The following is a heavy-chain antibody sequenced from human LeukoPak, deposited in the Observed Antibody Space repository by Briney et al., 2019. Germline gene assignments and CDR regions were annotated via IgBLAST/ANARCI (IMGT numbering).Heavy chain of an antibody. CDR3: ARWVDNGGNGCYFDY. D-gene: IGHD4/OR15-4a*01. J-gene: IGHJ4*02. CDR1: GFTVSSNY. Sequence: GGSLTLSCAASGFTVSSNYMTWVRQAPGKGLDWVSVIYRGGNTYYSDSVKGRFTISRDNSRNTVYLQMNSLRAEDTAVYYCARWVDNGGNGCYFDYWGQGILVTVSS. V-gene: IGHV3-66*01. CDR2: IYRGGNT.